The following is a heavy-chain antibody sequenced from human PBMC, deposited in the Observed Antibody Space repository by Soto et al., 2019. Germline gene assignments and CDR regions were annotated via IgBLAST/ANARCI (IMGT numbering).Heavy chain of an antibody. Sequence: SETLSLTCTVSGGSISSYYWSWIRQPPGKGLEWIGYIYYSGSTNYNPSLKSRVTISVDTSKNQFSLKLSSVTAADTAVYYCARTQSVDTSMVFPWSQGTLVTSPQ. CDR2: IYYSGST. CDR3: ARTQSVDTSMVFP. J-gene: IGHJ5*02. CDR1: GGSISSYY. V-gene: IGHV4-59*01. D-gene: IGHD5-18*01.